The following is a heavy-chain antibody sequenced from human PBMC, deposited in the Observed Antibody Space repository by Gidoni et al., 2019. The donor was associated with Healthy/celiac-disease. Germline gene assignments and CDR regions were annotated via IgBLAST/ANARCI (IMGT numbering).Heavy chain of an antibody. V-gene: IGHV3-15*07. D-gene: IGHD3-3*01. Sequence: EVQLVESGGGLVKPGGSLRLSCAASGFTFSNAWMNWVRQAPGKGLEWVGRIKSKTDGGKTDYAAPVKGRFTIERDDSKNTLYLQMNSLKTEDTAVYYCTTEYYDFWSGYYTTFDYWGQGTLVTVSS. CDR1: GFTFSNAW. CDR3: TTEYYDFWSGYYTTFDY. CDR2: IKSKTDGGKT. J-gene: IGHJ4*02.